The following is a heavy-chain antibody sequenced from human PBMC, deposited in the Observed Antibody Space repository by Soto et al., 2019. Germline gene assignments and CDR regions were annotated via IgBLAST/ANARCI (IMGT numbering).Heavy chain of an antibody. CDR3: ARARGVVVVAALDY. CDR2: ISYDGSNK. CDR1: GFTFSSYA. Sequence: QVQLVESGGGLVQPGRSLRLSCAASGFTFSSYAMHWVRQAPGKGLEWVAVISYDGSNKYYADSVKGRFTISRDNSKNTLYLQMNSLRAEDTAVYYCARARGVVVVAALDYWGQGTLVTVSS. D-gene: IGHD2-15*01. V-gene: IGHV3-30-3*01. J-gene: IGHJ4*02.